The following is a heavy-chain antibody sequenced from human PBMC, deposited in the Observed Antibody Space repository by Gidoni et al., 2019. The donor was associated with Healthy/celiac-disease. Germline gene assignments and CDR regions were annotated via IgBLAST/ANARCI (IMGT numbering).Heavy chain of an antibody. J-gene: IGHJ4*02. D-gene: IGHD6-19*01. CDR3: ARHAGQQWRAQLEY. CDR1: GGSISSSSYY. CDR2: IYYSGST. V-gene: IGHV4-39*01. Sequence: QLQLQESGPGLVKPSETLSLTCTVSGGSISSSSYYWGWIRQPPGKGLEWIGSIYYSGSTYYNPSLKSRVTISVDTSKNQFSLKLSSVTAADTAVYYCARHAGQQWRAQLEYWGQGTLVTVSS.